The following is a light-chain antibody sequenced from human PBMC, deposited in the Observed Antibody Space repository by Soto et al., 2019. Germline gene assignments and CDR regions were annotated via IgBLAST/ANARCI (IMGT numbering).Light chain of an antibody. CDR2: NSD. Sequence: QSVLTQPPSASETPGQRVSISCSGGTFNVGTNSVNWYQQLPGTAPKLLIYNSDQRPSGVPDRFSGSKSGTSASLVISGLQSDDEANYYCASWDDSLNGVVFGGGTKVTVL. J-gene: IGLJ2*01. CDR1: TFNVGTNS. CDR3: ASWDDSLNGVV. V-gene: IGLV1-44*01.